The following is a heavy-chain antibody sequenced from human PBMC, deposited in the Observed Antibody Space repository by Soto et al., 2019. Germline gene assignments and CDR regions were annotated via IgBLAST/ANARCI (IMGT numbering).Heavy chain of an antibody. D-gene: IGHD1-1*01. CDR3: ARGGNYYVDH. J-gene: IGHJ4*02. Sequence: EVQLVESGGGLVQPGGSLRLSCVASGFTFSSHWMSWVRQGPGKGLEWVANIKEDGSEEYYVDSVKGRFTISRDNAKNSLFLQMDSLRGEDMAVYYCARGGNYYVDHWGQGPRVTVSS. V-gene: IGHV3-7*01. CDR1: GFTFSSHW. CDR2: IKEDGSEE.